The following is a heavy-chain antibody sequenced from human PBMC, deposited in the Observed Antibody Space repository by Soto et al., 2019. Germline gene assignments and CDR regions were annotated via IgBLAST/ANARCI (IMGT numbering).Heavy chain of an antibody. D-gene: IGHD3-9*01. J-gene: IGHJ3*02. CDR3: ARDKGSRILTGYYDAFDI. Sequence: GGSLRLSCAASGFTFSSYSMNWVRQAPGKGLEWVSSISSSSSYIYYAASVKGRFTISRDNAKNSLYLQMNSLRAEDMAVYYFARDKGSRILTGYYDAFDIWGQGTMVTVS. CDR1: GFTFSSYS. V-gene: IGHV3-21*01. CDR2: ISSSSSYI.